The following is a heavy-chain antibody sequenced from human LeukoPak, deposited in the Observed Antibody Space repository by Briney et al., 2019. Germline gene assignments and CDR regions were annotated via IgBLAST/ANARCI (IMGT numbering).Heavy chain of an antibody. CDR1: GFIFVDYS. CDR3: AKDIRSDYFLDS. J-gene: IGHJ4*02. Sequence: GRSLRLSCVVSGFIFVDYSMHWVRQAPGKGLEWVSGINWNSASIAYADSVRGRFTISRDNAKNSLYLQMNNLRAEDTAFYYCAKDIRSDYFLDSWGQGTLVTVSS. D-gene: IGHD3-3*01. CDR2: INWNSASI. V-gene: IGHV3-9*01.